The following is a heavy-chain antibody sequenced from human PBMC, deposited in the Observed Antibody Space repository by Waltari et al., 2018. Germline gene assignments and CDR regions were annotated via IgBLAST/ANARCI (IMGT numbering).Heavy chain of an antibody. D-gene: IGHD3-10*01. Sequence: EVQLVESGGGLVEAGGSLRFACAAPGFSFNYAWMSWVRQAPGKGLEWVGRIKSQSDGGTTDYAAPVKGRFSISRDDSKNTLYLQVNSLRTDDTAVYYCCTDRADWYFDRWGRGTLVTVSS. V-gene: IGHV3-15*05. CDR3: CTDRADWYFDR. J-gene: IGHJ2*01. CDR1: GFSFNYAW. CDR2: IKSQSDGGTT.